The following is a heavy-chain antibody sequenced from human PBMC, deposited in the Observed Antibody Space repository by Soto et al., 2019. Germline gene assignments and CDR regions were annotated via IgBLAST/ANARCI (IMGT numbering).Heavy chain of an antibody. Sequence: ASVKVSCKASGYTFTSYAMHWVRQAPGQRLEWMGWINAGNGNTKYSQKFQGRVTITRDTSASTAYMELSSLRSEDTAVYYCAAGYSSGWYMYDAFDLWGQGTMVTVSS. CDR3: AAGYSSGWYMYDAFDL. V-gene: IGHV1-3*01. CDR1: GYTFTSYA. D-gene: IGHD6-19*01. J-gene: IGHJ3*01. CDR2: INAGNGNT.